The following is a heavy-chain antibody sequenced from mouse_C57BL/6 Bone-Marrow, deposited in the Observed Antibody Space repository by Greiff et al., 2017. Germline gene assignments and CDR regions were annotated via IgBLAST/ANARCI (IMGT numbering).Heavy chain of an antibody. V-gene: IGHV1-7*01. J-gene: IGHJ2*01. Sequence: QVQLQQSGAELAQPGASVKLSCKASGYTFTSYWMHWVKQRPGQGLEWIGYINPSSGYTKYNQKFKDKATLTADKSSSTAYMQLSSLTYEDSAVYYCASPYITTVVGDYFDYWGQGTTLTVSS. CDR2: INPSSGYT. CDR1: GYTFTSYW. CDR3: ASPYITTVVGDYFDY. D-gene: IGHD1-1*01.